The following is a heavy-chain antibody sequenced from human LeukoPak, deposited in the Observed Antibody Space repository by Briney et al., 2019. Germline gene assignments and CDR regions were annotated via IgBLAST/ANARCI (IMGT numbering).Heavy chain of an antibody. CDR2: INHSGST. D-gene: IGHD3-10*01. V-gene: IGHV4-30-2*01. J-gene: IGHJ4*02. CDR1: GGSISSGGYS. Sequence: PSETLSLTCAVSGGSISSGGYSWSWIRPPPGQGLEWRVYINHSGSTNYNPSLKSRVTISVDTSKNQFSLKLSSVTAADTAVYYCARGEFVTMVRGVNFDYWGQGTLVTVSS. CDR3: ARGEFVTMVRGVNFDY.